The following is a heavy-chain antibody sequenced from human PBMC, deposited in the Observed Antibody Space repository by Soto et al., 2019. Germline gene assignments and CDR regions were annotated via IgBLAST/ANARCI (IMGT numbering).Heavy chain of an antibody. J-gene: IGHJ6*02. D-gene: IGHD6-6*01. CDR2: IYPGDSDT. CDR3: ASCIAARCYYYGMDV. V-gene: IGHV5-51*01. CDR1: GYSFTSYW. Sequence: PGDSRTISCKGSGYSFTSYWIGWVRQMPGKGLEWMGIIYPGDSDTSYSPSFQGQVTISADKSISTAYLQWSSLKASDTAMYYCASCIAARCYYYGMDVWGQGNTVTVAS.